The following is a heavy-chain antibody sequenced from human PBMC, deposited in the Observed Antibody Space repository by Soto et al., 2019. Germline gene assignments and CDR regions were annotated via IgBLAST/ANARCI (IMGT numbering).Heavy chain of an antibody. CDR2: ISYDGSNK. CDR3: ARDVVVATIFPSAPNRYYYYGMDV. Sequence: QVQLVESGGGVVQPGRSLRLSCAASGFTFSSYAMHWVRQAPGKGLEWVAVISYDGSNKYYADSVKGRFTISRDNSKNTLXXQXNXXRAEDTAVYYCARDVVVATIFPSAPNRYYYYGMDVWGQGTTVTVSS. V-gene: IGHV3-30-3*01. J-gene: IGHJ6*02. CDR1: GFTFSSYA. D-gene: IGHD5-12*01.